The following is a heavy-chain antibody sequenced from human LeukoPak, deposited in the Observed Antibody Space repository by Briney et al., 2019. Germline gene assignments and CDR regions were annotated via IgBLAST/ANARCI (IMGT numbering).Heavy chain of an antibody. CDR1: GYTFTGYY. Sequence: ASVKVSCKASGYTFTGYYMHWVRQAPGQGLEWMGRINPNSGGTNYAQKFQGRVTMTRDTSISTAYMELSRLRSDDTAVYYCASQSRIITIFGVVMTAHAFDIWGQGTMVTVSS. D-gene: IGHD3-3*01. J-gene: IGHJ3*02. CDR3: ASQSRIITIFGVVMTAHAFDI. V-gene: IGHV1-2*06. CDR2: INPNSGGT.